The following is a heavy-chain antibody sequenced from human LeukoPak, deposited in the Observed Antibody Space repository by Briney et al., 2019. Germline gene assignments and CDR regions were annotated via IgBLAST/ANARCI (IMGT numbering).Heavy chain of an antibody. V-gene: IGHV1-8*01. CDR3: ASIGATGGYYFDY. CDR2: MNPNSGST. Sequence: ASVKVSCKASGYTFTSYDINWVRQATGQGLEWMGWMNPNSGSTGYAQKFQGGVTMTRNTSISTAYMELSSLRSEDTAVYYCASIGATGGYYFDYWGQGTLVTVSS. D-gene: IGHD1-26*01. CDR1: GYTFTSYD. J-gene: IGHJ4*02.